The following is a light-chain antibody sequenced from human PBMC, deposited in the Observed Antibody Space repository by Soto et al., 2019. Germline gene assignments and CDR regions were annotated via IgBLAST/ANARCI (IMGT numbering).Light chain of an antibody. V-gene: IGLV2-14*01. CDR1: SSDVGGYNY. J-gene: IGLJ1*01. CDR3: SSYTSSNTLVV. Sequence: QSALTQPASVSGSPGQSITISCTGTSSDVGGYNYVSWYQQHPGKAPKLMIYEVSNRPSGVSNRFPGSKSGNAASLTISGLQAEDEADYYCSSYTSSNTLVVFGTGTKVTV. CDR2: EVS.